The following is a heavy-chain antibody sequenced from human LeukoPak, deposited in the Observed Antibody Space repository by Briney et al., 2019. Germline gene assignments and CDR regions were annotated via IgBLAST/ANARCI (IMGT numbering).Heavy chain of an antibody. J-gene: IGHJ4*02. D-gene: IGHD1-1*01. V-gene: IGHV4-39*01. CDR3: ARYNWNDDHLDY. CDR2: IYYSGST. CDR1: GGSISSNSYY. Sequence: SETLSLTCTVSGGSISSNSYYWGWIRQPPGKGLEWIGSIYYSGSTYYNPSLKSRVTISVDTSKNQFSLKLSSVTAADTAVYYCARYNWNDDHLDYWGQGTLVTVSS.